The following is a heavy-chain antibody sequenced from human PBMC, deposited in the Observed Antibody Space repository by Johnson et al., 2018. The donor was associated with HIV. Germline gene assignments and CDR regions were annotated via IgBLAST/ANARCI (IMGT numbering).Heavy chain of an antibody. CDR2: INWTGGSS. V-gene: IGHV3-20*04. J-gene: IGHJ3*02. Sequence: VQLVESGGGVVRPGGSLRLSCAASGFTFDDYGPSWVRQAPGKGLEWVPGINWTGGSSCYADSVKGRFSISRDNAKKSLYLQMNSLIAEDTALYYCARDREVGARSGAFDIWGQGTMVTVSS. D-gene: IGHD1-26*01. CDR1: GFTFDDYG. CDR3: ARDREVGARSGAFDI.